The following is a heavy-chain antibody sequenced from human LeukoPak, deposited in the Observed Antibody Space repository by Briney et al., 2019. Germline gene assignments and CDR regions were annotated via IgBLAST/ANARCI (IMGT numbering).Heavy chain of an antibody. CDR1: GGSISSSSYS. CDR3: ARGGIVVVPAAYYYYGMDV. CDR2: IYYSGST. J-gene: IGHJ6*02. Sequence: SETLSLTCTVSGGSISSSSYSWGWIRQPPGKGLEWIGSIYYSGSTYYNPSLKSRVTISVDTSKNQFSLKLSSVTAADTAVYYCARGGIVVVPAAYYYYGMDVWGQGTTVTVSS. V-gene: IGHV4-39*01. D-gene: IGHD2-2*01.